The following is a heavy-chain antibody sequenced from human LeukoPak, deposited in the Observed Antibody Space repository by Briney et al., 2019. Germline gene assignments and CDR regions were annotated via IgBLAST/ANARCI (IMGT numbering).Heavy chain of an antibody. CDR1: GYSINSGYF. D-gene: IGHD3-10*01. J-gene: IGHJ4*02. V-gene: IGHV4-38-2*02. CDR2: MYHSGST. Sequence: SETLSLTCNVSGYSINSGYFWGWIRQPPGKGLEWIGSMYHSGSTYYNPSLKSRVTISVDTSKNHFSLKLSSVTAADTAIYFCAGYGSATRFFDYWGQGTLVTVSS. CDR3: AGYGSATRFFDY.